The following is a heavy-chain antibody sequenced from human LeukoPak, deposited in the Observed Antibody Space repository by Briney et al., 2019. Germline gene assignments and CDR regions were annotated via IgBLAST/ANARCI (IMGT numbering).Heavy chain of an antibody. V-gene: IGHV1-69*01. CDR2: IIPIFGTA. CDR1: GGTFSSYA. Sequence: SVKVSCKASGGTFSSYAISWVRQAPGQGLEWMGGIIPIFGTANYAQKFQGRVTITADESTSTAYMELSSLRSEDTAVYYCARDLPDYGDPGAIWGQGTMVTVSS. D-gene: IGHD4-17*01. CDR3: ARDLPDYGDPGAI. J-gene: IGHJ3*02.